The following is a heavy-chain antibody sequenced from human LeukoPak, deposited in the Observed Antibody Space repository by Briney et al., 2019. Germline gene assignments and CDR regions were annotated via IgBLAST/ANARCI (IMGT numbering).Heavy chain of an antibody. CDR2: IYSGGTT. CDR1: GFTVSSNY. J-gene: IGHJ4*02. D-gene: IGHD6-19*01. CDR3: ARKSSGWYVL. Sequence: GGSLRLSCAASGFTVSSNYLSWVRQAPGKGLEWVSVIYSGGTTSYADSVKGRFTISRDNSKDTLYLQMNSLRAEDTAVYYCARKSSGWYVLWGQGTLVTVSS. V-gene: IGHV3-53*01.